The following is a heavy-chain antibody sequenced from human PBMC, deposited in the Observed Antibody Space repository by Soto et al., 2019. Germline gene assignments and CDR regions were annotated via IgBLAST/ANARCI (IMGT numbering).Heavy chain of an antibody. CDR1: GDSVSGNSAA. V-gene: IGHV6-1*01. D-gene: IGHD3-16*01. CDR2: TYYRSRWYN. CDR3: ARESPYYVSSDSYLDY. J-gene: IGHJ4*02. Sequence: SQTLSLTCAISGDSVSGNSAAWNWIRQSPSRGLEWLGRTYYRSRWYNDYAASVKSRITVTPDTSKNQFSLHLNSVTPEDTAVYYCARESPYYVSSDSYLDYWGQGALVTVSS.